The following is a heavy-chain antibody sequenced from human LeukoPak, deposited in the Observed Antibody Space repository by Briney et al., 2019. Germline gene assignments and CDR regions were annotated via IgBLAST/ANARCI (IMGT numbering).Heavy chain of an antibody. J-gene: IGHJ6*02. D-gene: IGHD1-1*01. CDR2: INHEGGDI. CDR1: GFAFSNSW. V-gene: IGHV3-7*01. CDR3: ATYINWVAGDV. Sequence: GGSLRLSCAASGFAFSNSWRSWVRQAPGKGLEWVANINHEGGDIHYVDSVKVRFTISRDNAKDSLYLQMNSLRAEDTAVYYCATYINWVAGDVWGQGTTVTVSS.